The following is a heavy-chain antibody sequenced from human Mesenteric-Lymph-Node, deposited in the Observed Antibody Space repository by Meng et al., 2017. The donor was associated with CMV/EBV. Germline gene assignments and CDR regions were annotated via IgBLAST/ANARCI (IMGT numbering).Heavy chain of an antibody. CDR2: ISWNSGSI. CDR1: GFTFDDYA. V-gene: IGHV3-9*01. D-gene: IGHD6-13*01. J-gene: IGHJ4*02. CDR3: AKDMGDGSTWYVWDY. Sequence: SLKISCAASGFTFDDYAMDWVRQAPGKGLEWVSGISWNSGSIGYAASVKGRFTISRDNAKNSLYLQMNSLRAEDTALYYCAKDMGDGSTWYVWDYWGQGTLVTVSS.